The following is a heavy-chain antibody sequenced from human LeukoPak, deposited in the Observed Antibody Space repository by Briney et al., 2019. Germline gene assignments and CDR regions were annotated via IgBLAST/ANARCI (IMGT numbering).Heavy chain of an antibody. CDR1: GFTFSSYS. J-gene: IGHJ4*02. CDR2: IYYSGST. V-gene: IGHV4-30-4*08. Sequence: LRLSCAASGFTFSSYSMNWVRQPPGKGLEWIGYIYYSGSTYYNPSLKSRVTISVDTSKNQFSLKLSSVTAADTAVYYCARVLGGYDFWSGFGTYYFDYWGQGTLVTVSS. CDR3: ARVLGGYDFWSGFGTYYFDY. D-gene: IGHD3-3*01.